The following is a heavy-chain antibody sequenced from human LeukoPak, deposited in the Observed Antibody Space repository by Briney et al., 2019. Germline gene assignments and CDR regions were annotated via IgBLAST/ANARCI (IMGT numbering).Heavy chain of an antibody. CDR2: IIPIFGTA. CDR1: GGTFSSYA. J-gene: IGHJ3*02. V-gene: IGHV1-69*01. CDR3: ARIGSSGADAFDI. Sequence: GASVKVSCKASGGTFSSYAISWVRQAPGQGLEWMGGIIPIFGTANYAQKFQGRVTITADESTSTAYMELSSLRSDDTAVYYCARIGSSGADAFDIWGQGTMVTVSS. D-gene: IGHD2-15*01.